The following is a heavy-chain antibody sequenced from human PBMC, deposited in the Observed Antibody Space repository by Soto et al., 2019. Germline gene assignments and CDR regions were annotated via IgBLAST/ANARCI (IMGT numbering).Heavy chain of an antibody. V-gene: IGHV3-21*01. Sequence: GGSLRLSCAASGFTFSSYSMNWVRQAPGKGLEWVSSISSSSIYIYYADSVKGRFTISRDNAKNSLCLQMNSLRAEDTAVYYCARDIYDSSGYQKCWGRGTLVTV. J-gene: IGHJ4*02. CDR1: GFTFSSYS. D-gene: IGHD3-22*01. CDR3: ARDIYDSSGYQKC. CDR2: ISSSSIYI.